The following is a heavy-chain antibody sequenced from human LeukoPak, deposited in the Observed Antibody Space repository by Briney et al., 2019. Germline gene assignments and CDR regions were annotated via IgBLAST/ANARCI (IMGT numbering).Heavy chain of an antibody. CDR1: GGSISSGSYY. CDR3: ARGVIAAGGNDFDY. V-gene: IGHV4-61*02. CDR2: IYSSGST. J-gene: IGHJ4*02. D-gene: IGHD6-13*01. Sequence: SQTLSLTCTVSGGSISSGSYYWSWIRQPAGKGLEWIGRIYSSGSTNYNPSLKSRVTISLDTSKNQFSLKLNSVTAADTAVYYCARGVIAAGGNDFDYWGQGTLVTVSS.